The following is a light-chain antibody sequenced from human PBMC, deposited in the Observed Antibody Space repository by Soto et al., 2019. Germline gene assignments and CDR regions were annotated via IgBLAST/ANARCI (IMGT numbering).Light chain of an antibody. CDR1: RNDVVSYDL. Sequence: QSLLTQAALVSGSPGQSITMSCTGTRNDVVSYDLVSWYRQSPGEAPKLIIYDVTKRPSGVSDRFSASKSGNTASLTICGLQPDDEADYYCSSYAGLATYVLFGGGTQLTVL. CDR3: SSYAGLATYVL. CDR2: DVT. J-gene: IGLJ2*01. V-gene: IGLV2-23*02.